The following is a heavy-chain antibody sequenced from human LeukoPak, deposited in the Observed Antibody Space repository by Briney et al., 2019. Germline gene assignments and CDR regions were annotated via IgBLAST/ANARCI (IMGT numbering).Heavy chain of an antibody. CDR2: ISHSGGT. CDR3: ARGDYSDWAESFQH. D-gene: IGHD4-17*01. CDR1: GGSFTPYY. V-gene: IGHV4-4*07. Sequence: SETLSLTCIVSGGSFTPYYWSWIRQPAGKGLEWIGRISHSGGTNYNPSLRSRVTMSVDTSKNEFSLKLTSVTAADTAVYYCARGDYSDWAESFQHWGQGTLVTVSS. J-gene: IGHJ1*01.